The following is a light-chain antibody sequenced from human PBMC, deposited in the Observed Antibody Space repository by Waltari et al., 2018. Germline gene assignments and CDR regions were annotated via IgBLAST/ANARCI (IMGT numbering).Light chain of an antibody. CDR1: NIGNKR. J-gene: IGLJ2*01. V-gene: IGLV3-21*02. CDR3: QVWDPTSSHWI. CDR2: DRD. Sequence: SYVLTQPSSVSVAPGQTASIACGGDNIGNKRVHWYQQRPGQAPVLVVYDRDDRPSWMPDRVSGSNSWRTATLTVSRVGAVDEADYYCQVWDPTSSHWIFGGGTKLTVL.